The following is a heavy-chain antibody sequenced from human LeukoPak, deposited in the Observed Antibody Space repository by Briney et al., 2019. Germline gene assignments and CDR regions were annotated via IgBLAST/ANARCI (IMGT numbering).Heavy chain of an antibody. J-gene: IGHJ3*02. V-gene: IGHV3-23*01. Sequence: PGGSLRLSCAASGFTFDDYAMHWVRQAPGKGLEWVSAISGSGGSTYYADSVKGRFTISRDNSKNTLYLQMNSLRAEDTAVYYCAKAGTGPNDAFDIWGQGTMVTVSS. CDR3: AKAGTGPNDAFDI. CDR1: GFTFDDYA. D-gene: IGHD6-13*01. CDR2: ISGSGGST.